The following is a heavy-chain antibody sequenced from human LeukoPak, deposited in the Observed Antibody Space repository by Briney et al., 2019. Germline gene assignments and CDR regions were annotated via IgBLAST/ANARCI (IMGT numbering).Heavy chain of an antibody. CDR1: GFTFSSYS. Sequence: PGGSLRLSCAASGFTFSSYSMNWVRQAPGRGLEWVSSISSSSSYIYYADSVKGRFTISRDNAKNSLYLQMNSLRAEDTAVYYCARDGQWLSSGYYYGMDVWGQGTTVTVSS. CDR2: ISSSSSYI. J-gene: IGHJ6*02. V-gene: IGHV3-21*01. CDR3: ARDGQWLSSGYYYGMDV. D-gene: IGHD6-19*01.